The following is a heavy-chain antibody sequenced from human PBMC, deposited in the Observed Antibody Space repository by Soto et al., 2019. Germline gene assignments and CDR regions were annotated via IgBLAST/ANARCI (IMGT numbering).Heavy chain of an antibody. D-gene: IGHD3-22*01. Sequence: PSETLSLTCAVYGGSFSGYYWSWLRQPPGKWLEWIGEINHSGSTNYNPSLKSRVTISVDTSKNQFSLKLSSVTAADTAVYYCARGLGITMIVVADDAFDIWGQGTMVTVSS. J-gene: IGHJ3*02. CDR3: ARGLGITMIVVADDAFDI. CDR2: INHSGST. CDR1: GGSFSGYY. V-gene: IGHV4-34*01.